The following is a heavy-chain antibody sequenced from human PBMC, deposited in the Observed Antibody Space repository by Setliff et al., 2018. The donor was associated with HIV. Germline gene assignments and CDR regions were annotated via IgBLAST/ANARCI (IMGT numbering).Heavy chain of an antibody. D-gene: IGHD3-10*01. CDR2: INEDGSEK. V-gene: IGHV3-7*03. CDR1: GFTFGREW. Sequence: PGGSLRLSCAASGFTFGREWMSWVRQAPGKGLEWVANINEDGSEKTYVDSVKGRFSVSRDNAYNSLFLQMNSLRAEDTAVYYCARDHASTGFRGLIITSYYYMDAWGRGTTVTV. J-gene: IGHJ6*03. CDR3: ARDHASTGFRGLIITSYYYMDA.